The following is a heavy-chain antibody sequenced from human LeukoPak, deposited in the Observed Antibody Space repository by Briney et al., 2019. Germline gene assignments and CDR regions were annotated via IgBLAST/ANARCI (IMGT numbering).Heavy chain of an antibody. J-gene: IGHJ5*02. CDR1: GCTFTSYD. CDR2: MNPNSGNT. V-gene: IGHV1-8*01. Sequence: GASVEVSCKASGCTFTSYDINWVRQATGQGLEWIGWMNPNSGNTGYAQKFQGRVTMTRNTSISTAYMELSSLRSEDTAVYYCARASISNFRFGVVIGNNWFDPWGQGTLVTVSS. CDR3: ARASISNFRFGVVIGNNWFDP. D-gene: IGHD3-3*01.